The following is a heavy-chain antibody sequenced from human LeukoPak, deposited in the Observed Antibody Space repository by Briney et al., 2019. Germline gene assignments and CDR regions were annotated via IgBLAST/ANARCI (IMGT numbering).Heavy chain of an antibody. V-gene: IGHV3-7*03. CDR2: IKQDGSET. Sequence: GGSLRLSCVASGLTFSNFWMTWLRRAPGKGLEWVANIKQDGSETYYLDSVKGRFTISRDNAKNSMYLQMNRLRAEDTAVYYCVGCSGGTCSDFDYWGRGTLVTVSS. J-gene: IGHJ4*02. CDR3: VGCSGGTCSDFDY. D-gene: IGHD2-15*01. CDR1: GLTFSNFW.